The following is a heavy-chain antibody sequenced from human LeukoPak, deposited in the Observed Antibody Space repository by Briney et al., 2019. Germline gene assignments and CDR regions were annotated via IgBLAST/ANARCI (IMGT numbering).Heavy chain of an antibody. CDR3: AKLALRGYSHSHFDY. J-gene: IGHJ4*02. D-gene: IGHD5-18*01. CDR2: IRYDGSNK. V-gene: IGHV3-30*02. Sequence: GGSLRLSCAASGFTFSSYGMHWVRQAPGKGLEWVALIRYDGSNKYYADSVKGRFTISRDNSKNTLYLQMDSLRAEDTAVYYCAKLALRGYSHSHFDYWGQGTLVTVSS. CDR1: GFTFSSYG.